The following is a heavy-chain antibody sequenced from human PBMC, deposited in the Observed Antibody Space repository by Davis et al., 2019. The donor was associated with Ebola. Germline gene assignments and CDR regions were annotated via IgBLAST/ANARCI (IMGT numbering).Heavy chain of an antibody. CDR2: IRLDGSII. D-gene: IGHD4-17*01. Sequence: GGSLRLSCAASGFTFSSYGMHWVRQAPGKGLEWVAFIRLDGSIIFYADSVKGRFTISRDNAKNTLYLQMNSLRAEDTAVYYCARDWDYGDYVGAFDIWGQGTMVTVSS. CDR1: GFTFSSYG. V-gene: IGHV3-30*02. J-gene: IGHJ3*02. CDR3: ARDWDYGDYVGAFDI.